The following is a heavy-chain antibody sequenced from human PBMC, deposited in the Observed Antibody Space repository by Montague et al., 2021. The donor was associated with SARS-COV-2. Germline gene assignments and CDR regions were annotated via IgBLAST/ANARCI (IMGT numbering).Heavy chain of an antibody. CDR2: IYYSGST. D-gene: IGHD6-19*01. V-gene: IGHV4-59*01. J-gene: IGHJ3*02. CDR3: ARGSGWMGNAFDI. CDR1: GGSISSYY. Sequence: SETLSLTCTVSGGSISSYYWSWIRQPPGKGLGWIGYIYYSGSTNYNPSLKSQVTISVDTSKNQFSLKLSSVTAADTAVYYCARGSGWMGNAFDIWGQGTMVTVSS.